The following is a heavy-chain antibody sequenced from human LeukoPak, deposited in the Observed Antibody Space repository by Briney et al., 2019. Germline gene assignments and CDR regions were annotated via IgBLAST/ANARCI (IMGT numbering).Heavy chain of an antibody. CDR2: INHSGST. V-gene: IGHV4-34*01. CDR3: ACLSQSTYYFDY. Sequence: PSETLSLTCAVYGGSFSGYYWSWIRQPPGKGLEWIGEINHSGSTNYNPSLKSRVTISVDTSKNQFSLKLSSVTAADTAVYYCACLSQSTYYFDYWGQGTLVIVSS. CDR1: GGSFSGYY. J-gene: IGHJ4*02.